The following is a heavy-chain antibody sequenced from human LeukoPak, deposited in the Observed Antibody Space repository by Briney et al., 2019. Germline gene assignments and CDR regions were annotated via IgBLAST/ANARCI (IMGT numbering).Heavy chain of an antibody. J-gene: IGHJ3*01. CDR1: GFTFSSYA. Sequence: PGGSLRLSCAASGFTFSSYAMSWVRQAPGEGLEWISYISKNGGIIYYADSVKGRFTVSRDRASDSVYLQMNSPRVEDTAVYYCALGYCSGGRCYHDAFDLWGQGTAVAVSS. CDR3: ALGYCSGGRCYHDAFDL. V-gene: IGHV3-48*01. CDR2: ISKNGGII. D-gene: IGHD2-15*01.